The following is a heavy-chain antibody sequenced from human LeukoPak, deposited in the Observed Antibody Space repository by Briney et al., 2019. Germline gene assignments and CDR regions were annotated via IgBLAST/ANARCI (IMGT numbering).Heavy chain of an antibody. D-gene: IGHD6-6*01. CDR1: GFTFSTYW. J-gene: IGHJ4*02. CDR3: ARSIISADYYFDY. CDR2: ITNDGTST. V-gene: IGHV3-74*01. Sequence: GGSLRLSCTASGFTFSTYWMHWVRQVPGEGLVWVSRITNDGTSTSYGGSVKGRFTISRDNAKNTLYLQMNSLRAEDTAVYYCARSIISADYYFDYWGRGTLVTVSS.